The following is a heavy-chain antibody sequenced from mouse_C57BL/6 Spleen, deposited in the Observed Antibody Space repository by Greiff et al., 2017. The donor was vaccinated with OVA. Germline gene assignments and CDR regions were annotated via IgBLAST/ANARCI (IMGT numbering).Heavy chain of an antibody. CDR3: TTDDGSLFDY. CDR2: IDPEDGDT. Sequence: VQLKQSGAELVRPGASVKLSCTASGFNITDYYMHWVKQRPEQGLEWIGRIDPEDGDTEYATKFQGKATMTADTSSNTAYLQLSSLTAEDTAVYYCTTDDGSLFDYWGQGTTLTVSS. D-gene: IGHD1-1*01. V-gene: IGHV14-1*01. CDR1: GFNITDYY. J-gene: IGHJ2*01.